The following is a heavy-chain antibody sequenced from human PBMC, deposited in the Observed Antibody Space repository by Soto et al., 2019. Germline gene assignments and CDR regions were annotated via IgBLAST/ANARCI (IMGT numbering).Heavy chain of an antibody. D-gene: IGHD4-17*01. CDR2: IYYSGST. Sequence: SETLSLTCTVSGGSISSGDYYWSWIRQPPGKGLEWIGYIYYSGSTYYNPSLKSRVTISVDTSKNQFSLKLSSVTAADTAVYYCARDPSPYGGTPDYWGQGTLVTVSS. CDR1: GGSISSGDYY. J-gene: IGHJ4*02. CDR3: ARDPSPYGGTPDY. V-gene: IGHV4-30-4*01.